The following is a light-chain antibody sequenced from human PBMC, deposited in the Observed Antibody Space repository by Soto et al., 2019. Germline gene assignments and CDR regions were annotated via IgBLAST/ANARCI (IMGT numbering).Light chain of an antibody. CDR3: QQSYSTPWT. Sequence: DLQMTQSPSSLSASLGDRVTITCRASQSISSYLNWYQQKPGKAPKLLIYAASSLQSGVPSRFSGSGSGTDFTLTISSLQPGDFATYYCQQSYSTPWTFGQGTKVEIK. CDR2: AAS. CDR1: QSISSY. J-gene: IGKJ1*01. V-gene: IGKV1-39*01.